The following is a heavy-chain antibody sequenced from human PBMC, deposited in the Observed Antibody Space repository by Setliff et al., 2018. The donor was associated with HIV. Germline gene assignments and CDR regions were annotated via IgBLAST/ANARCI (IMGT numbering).Heavy chain of an antibody. J-gene: IGHJ3*02. V-gene: IGHV4-34*01. Sequence: PSETLSLTCAVYGGSFSEYYWSWIRQSPGKGLEWIGEINHSGSTHYNPPLKSRATISVDTSKNQFSLKLSSVTAADTAVYYCARHSITLVVGVPERDDAFDIWGQGTMVTVSS. CDR3: ARHSITLVVGVPERDDAFDI. CDR1: GGSFSEYY. D-gene: IGHD3-22*01. CDR2: INHSGST.